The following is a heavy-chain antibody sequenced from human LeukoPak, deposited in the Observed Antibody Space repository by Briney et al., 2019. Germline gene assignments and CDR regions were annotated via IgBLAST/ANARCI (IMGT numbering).Heavy chain of an antibody. CDR1: GGSINSDH. V-gene: IGHV4-59*08. CDR3: ASVRGLGVITPYLDY. CDR2: ISYTGST. Sequence: SETLSLTCTVSGGSINSDHWSWIRQPPGKGLEWIGCISYTGSTHYNPSLKSRVTILVDTSKNHFSLKLSSVTAADTAVYYCASVRGLGVITPYLDYWGREPWSPSPQ. J-gene: IGHJ4*02. D-gene: IGHD3-16*02.